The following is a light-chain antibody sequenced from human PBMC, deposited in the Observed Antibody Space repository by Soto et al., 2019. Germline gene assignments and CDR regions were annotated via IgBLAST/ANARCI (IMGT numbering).Light chain of an antibody. Sequence: EVVMTQSPATLSVSPGERATLSCRASQSVNANLAWYQQKPGQAPRLLIHGASNRATGIPARFSGSGVATEFSLTISSLQSEDFAVYYCQQYNTWLWTFGQGTKVEI. J-gene: IGKJ1*01. CDR3: QQYNTWLWT. V-gene: IGKV3-15*01. CDR1: QSVNAN. CDR2: GAS.